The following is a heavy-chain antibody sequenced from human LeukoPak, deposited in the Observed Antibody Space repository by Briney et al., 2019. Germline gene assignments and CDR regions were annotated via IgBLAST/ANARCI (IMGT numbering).Heavy chain of an antibody. V-gene: IGHV1-2*02. Sequence: ASVKVSCKASGYTFTGYYMHWVRQAPGQGLEWMGWINPNSGGTNYAQKFQGRVTMTRDTSTSTAYMELSRLRSDDTAVYYCARVCSSTSCQGNYWGQGTLVTVSS. CDR3: ARVCSSTSCQGNY. CDR2: INPNSGGT. J-gene: IGHJ4*02. D-gene: IGHD2-2*01. CDR1: GYTFTGYY.